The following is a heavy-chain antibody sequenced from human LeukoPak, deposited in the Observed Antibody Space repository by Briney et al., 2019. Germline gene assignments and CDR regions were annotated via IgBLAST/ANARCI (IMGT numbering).Heavy chain of an antibody. CDR2: ISGSGRSR. V-gene: IGHV3-23*01. CDR3: ATSPDGGHYYYYGMDV. Sequence: GGSLRLSCAASGFTFSSYAMSSVRQAPGKGLEWVSAISGSGRSRYYADSVKGLFTISRDNSKNTLYLQMSSLRAEDTAVYYCATSPDGGHYYYYGMDVWGQGNTVTVSS. D-gene: IGHD2-15*01. CDR1: GFTFSSYA. J-gene: IGHJ6*02.